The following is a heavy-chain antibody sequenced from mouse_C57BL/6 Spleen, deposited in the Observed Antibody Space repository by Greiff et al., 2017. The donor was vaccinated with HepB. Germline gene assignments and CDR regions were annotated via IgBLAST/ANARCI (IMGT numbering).Heavy chain of an antibody. CDR1: GFTFSDAW. CDR2: IRNKANNHAT. CDR3: TRGGSRGMDY. Sequence: EVQLQESGGGLVQPGGSMKLSCAASGFTFSDAWMDWVRQSPEKGLEWVAEIRNKANNHATYYAESVKGRFSISRDDSKSSVYLQMNSLRAEDTGIYYCTRGGSRGMDYWGQGTSVTVSS. V-gene: IGHV6-6*01. D-gene: IGHD1-1*01. J-gene: IGHJ4*01.